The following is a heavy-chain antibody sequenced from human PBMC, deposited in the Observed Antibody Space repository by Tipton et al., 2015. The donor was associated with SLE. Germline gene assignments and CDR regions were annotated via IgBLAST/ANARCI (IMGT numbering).Heavy chain of an antibody. J-gene: IGHJ6*03. CDR2: ISHSGST. Sequence: TLSLTCDVSGYSISSGYYWSWIRQPPGKGLEWIGEISHSGSTNYNPSLKSRVTISVDTSKNQFSLKLSSVTAADTAVYYCARRDDNSNYYYMDVWGKGTTVTVSS. V-gene: IGHV4-38-2*01. CDR3: ARRDDNSNYYYMDV. D-gene: IGHD4-11*01. CDR1: GYSISSGYY.